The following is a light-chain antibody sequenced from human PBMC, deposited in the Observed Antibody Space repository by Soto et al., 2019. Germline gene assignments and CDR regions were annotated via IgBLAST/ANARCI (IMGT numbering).Light chain of an antibody. CDR2: VGTGGIVG. Sequence: QPVLTQPPSASASLGASVTLTGTLASGYGDYKGDGNQQSPGKGPRFVMRVGTGGIVGSKGDGIPDRFSVLGSGLNRYLTINNIQEEDESDYHCGADHGSGNNFIVVFGGGTKLTVL. CDR1: SGYGDYK. V-gene: IGLV9-49*03. J-gene: IGLJ2*01. CDR3: GADHGSGNNFIVV.